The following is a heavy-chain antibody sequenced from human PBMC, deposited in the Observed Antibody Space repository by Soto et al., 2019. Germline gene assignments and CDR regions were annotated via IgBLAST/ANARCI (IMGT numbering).Heavy chain of an antibody. CDR2: IIPIFGTA. Sequence: SVKVSCKASGGTFSSYAISWVRQAPGQGLEWMGGIIPIFGTANYAQKFQGRVTITADESTSTAYMELSSLRSEDTAVYYCARGGPTVHSRDRYYFDYWGQGTLVTVSS. V-gene: IGHV1-69*13. J-gene: IGHJ4*02. CDR1: GGTFSSYA. D-gene: IGHD2-21*01. CDR3: ARGGPTVHSRDRYYFDY.